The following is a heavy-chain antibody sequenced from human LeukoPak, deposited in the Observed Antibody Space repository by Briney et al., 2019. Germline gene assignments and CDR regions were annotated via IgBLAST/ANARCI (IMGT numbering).Heavy chain of an antibody. CDR1: GYSYSTYW. CDR3: ARWCYYDSRGYCNDGFDI. D-gene: IGHD3-22*01. J-gene: IGHJ3*02. Sequence: AGESLKISCKGSGYSYSTYWIGWVRQMPGKGLEWLGIIYPGDSDTSYSPSFQGQVTISADKSISTAYLQWSSLKASDTAMYYCARWCYYDSRGYCNDGFDIWGQGTMVTVSS. CDR2: IYPGDSDT. V-gene: IGHV5-51*01.